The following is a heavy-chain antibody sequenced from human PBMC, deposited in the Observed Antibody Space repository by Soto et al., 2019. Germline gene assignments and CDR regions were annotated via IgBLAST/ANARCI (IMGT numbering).Heavy chain of an antibody. Sequence: QVTLKESGPVLVKPTETLTLTCTVSGFSLINAKMGVSWIRQPPGKALEWLAHIFSNDEKSYRTSLKSRLNISKDTSKSQVVLTMTNMDPVDTAAYYCARISYDFWSGSPNYYYYYYMDVWGKGTTVTVSS. CDR1: GFSLINAKMG. CDR2: IFSNDEK. V-gene: IGHV2-26*01. D-gene: IGHD3-3*01. J-gene: IGHJ6*03. CDR3: ARISYDFWSGSPNYYYYYYMDV.